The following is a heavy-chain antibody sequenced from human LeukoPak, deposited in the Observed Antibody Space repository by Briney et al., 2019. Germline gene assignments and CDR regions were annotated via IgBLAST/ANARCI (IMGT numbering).Heavy chain of an antibody. CDR2: IYYTGTT. D-gene: IGHD3-10*01. CDR1: GGSISNYY. V-gene: IGHV4-59*08. CDR3: ARRGGIYSTNWFDP. J-gene: IGHJ5*02. Sequence: SETLSLTCTVSGGSISNYYWSWIRQPPGKGPECIGYIYYTGTTNYNPSLKSRVIISVDTSKNQFSLKLSSVTAADTAVYYCARRGGIYSTNWFDPWGQGTLVTVS.